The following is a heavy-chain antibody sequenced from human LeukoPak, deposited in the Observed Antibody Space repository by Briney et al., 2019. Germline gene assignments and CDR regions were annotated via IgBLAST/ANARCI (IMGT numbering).Heavy chain of an antibody. CDR1: GGSISSSSYY. CDR2: INHSGST. CDR3: ATRRSGWYFFQWDFDY. D-gene: IGHD6-19*01. J-gene: IGHJ4*02. Sequence: SETLSLTCTVSGGSISSSSYYWSWIRQPPGKGLEWIGEINHSGSTNYNPSLKSRVTISVDTSKNQFSLKLSSVTAADTAVYYCATRRSGWYFFQWDFDYWGQGTLVTVSS. V-gene: IGHV4-39*07.